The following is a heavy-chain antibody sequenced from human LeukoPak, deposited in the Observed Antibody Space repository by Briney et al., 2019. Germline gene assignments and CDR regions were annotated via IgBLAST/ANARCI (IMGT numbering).Heavy chain of an antibody. CDR3: ARDHGDYVNWFDP. CDR1: GYTFTTYY. Sequence: ASVKLSCKASGYTFTTYYMHWVRQAPGQGLEWMGIINPGGGSTTYAQKFQGRVTMTRDTSTSTVYMELSSLRSEDTAVYYCARDHGDYVNWFDPWGQGTLVTVSS. J-gene: IGHJ5*02. V-gene: IGHV1-46*01. D-gene: IGHD4-17*01. CDR2: INPGGGST.